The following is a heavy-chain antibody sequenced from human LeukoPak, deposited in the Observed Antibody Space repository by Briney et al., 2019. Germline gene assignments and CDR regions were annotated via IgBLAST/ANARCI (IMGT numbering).Heavy chain of an antibody. CDR1: GFNLSTYG. CDR3: AIGPDYGSGGF. V-gene: IGHV3-30*03. J-gene: IGHJ4*02. Sequence: GRSLRLSCAASGFNLSTYGMHWVRQAPGKGLEWVAAMSHEGSDKYYADSVKGRFTISRDSSKNTLYVQMNSLRVEDTGLYYCAIGPDYGSGGFWGQGTLVTVSS. CDR2: MSHEGSDK. D-gene: IGHD3-10*01.